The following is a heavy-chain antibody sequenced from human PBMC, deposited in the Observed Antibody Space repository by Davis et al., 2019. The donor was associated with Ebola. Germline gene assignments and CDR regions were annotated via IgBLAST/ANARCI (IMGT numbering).Heavy chain of an antibody. J-gene: IGHJ4*02. CDR1: GYTFTSYA. CDR3: AKAGGYRAFDY. Sequence: ASVKVSCKAAGYTFTSYAMNWVRQAPGQGLEWMGRINPNSGGTNYAQKFQGRVTMTRDTSISTAYMELSRLRSDDTAVYYCAKAGGYRAFDYWGQGTLVTVSS. CDR2: INPNSGGT. V-gene: IGHV1-2*06. D-gene: IGHD1-1*01.